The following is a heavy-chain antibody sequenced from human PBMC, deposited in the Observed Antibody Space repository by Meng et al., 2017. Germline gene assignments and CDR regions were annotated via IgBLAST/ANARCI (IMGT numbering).Heavy chain of an antibody. D-gene: IGHD2-15*01. Sequence: ASVKVSCKASGYTFTGYYMHWVRQAPGQGLEWMVRINPNSGGTNYAQKFQGRVTMTRDTSISTAYMELSRLRSDDTAVYYCARLGKVRGIVVVVAATPTNYFDYWGQGTLVTVSS. CDR3: ARLGKVRGIVVVVAATPTNYFDY. J-gene: IGHJ4*02. CDR1: GYTFTGYY. V-gene: IGHV1-2*06. CDR2: INPNSGGT.